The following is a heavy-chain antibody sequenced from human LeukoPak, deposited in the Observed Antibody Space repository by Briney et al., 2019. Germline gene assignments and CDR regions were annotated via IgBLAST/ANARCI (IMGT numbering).Heavy chain of an antibody. CDR1: GGSFSGYY. D-gene: IGHD5-18*01. CDR2: IYYSGST. Sequence: PSETLSLACAVYGGSFSGYYWSWIRQPPGKGLEWIGYIYYSGSTNYNPSLKSRVTISVDTSKNQFSLKLSSVTAADTAVYYCARVVDTAMVLDYWGQGTLVTVSS. V-gene: IGHV4-59*01. CDR3: ARVVDTAMVLDY. J-gene: IGHJ4*02.